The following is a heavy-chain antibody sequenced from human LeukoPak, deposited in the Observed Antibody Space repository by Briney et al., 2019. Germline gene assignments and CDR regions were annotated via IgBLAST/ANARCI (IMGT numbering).Heavy chain of an antibody. CDR1: GYTFTSYG. D-gene: IGHD6-13*01. Sequence: ASVKVSCKASGYTFTSYGISWVRQAPGQGLEWMGWISAYNGYTNYAQKLQGRVTMTTDTSTSTAYMELRSLRSDDTAVYYCASRLSRSSSNDAFDIWGQGTMVTVSS. V-gene: IGHV1-18*01. CDR3: ASRLSRSSSNDAFDI. J-gene: IGHJ3*02. CDR2: ISAYNGYT.